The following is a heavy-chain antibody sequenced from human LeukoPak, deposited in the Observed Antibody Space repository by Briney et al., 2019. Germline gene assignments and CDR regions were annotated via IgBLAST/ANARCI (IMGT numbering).Heavy chain of an antibody. CDR3: AREEVRSTGRYDN. Sequence: GASVKVSCKASGYTFSDYSIHWVRQAPGQGLEWMGWIIPNSGATHYAQNFQGRVSMTGDTSSSTAYMKLSRLRSDDTAVYYCAREEVRSTGRYDNWGPGTLVSVSS. CDR2: IIPNSGAT. D-gene: IGHD2-2*01. CDR1: GYTFSDYS. J-gene: IGHJ4*02. V-gene: IGHV1-2*02.